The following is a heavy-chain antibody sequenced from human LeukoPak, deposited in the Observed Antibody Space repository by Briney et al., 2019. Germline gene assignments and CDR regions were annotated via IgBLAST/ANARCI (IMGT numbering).Heavy chain of an antibody. Sequence: SQTLSLTCTVSGASFSSGDQYWNWSRQRPGEGLEWIGSIHPSGALYNNPSLESRVTISIDTSKNQFSLNLNSVTAADTAVYFCSRGLDSRKLGYWGQGTLVTVSS. CDR1: GASFSSGDQY. V-gene: IGHV4-31*03. D-gene: IGHD3-22*01. CDR2: IHPSGAL. CDR3: SRGLDSRKLGY. J-gene: IGHJ4*02.